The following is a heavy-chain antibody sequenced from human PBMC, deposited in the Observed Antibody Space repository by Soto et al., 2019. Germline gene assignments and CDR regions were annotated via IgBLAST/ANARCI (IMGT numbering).Heavy chain of an antibody. CDR3: ARRTWGMDV. D-gene: IGHD2-8*01. V-gene: IGHV4-4*02. CDR2: IFHSGNT. J-gene: IGHJ6*02. CDR1: SGSIGTTNW. Sequence: QVQLQESGPGLVKPSGTLSLTCAVSSGSIGTTNWWSWVCQTPGKGLKWIGEIFHSGNTYYNPSLASRVTISVDTSKNQFSLNLRSVTAADTAVYYCARRTWGMDVWGQGTTVTVSS.